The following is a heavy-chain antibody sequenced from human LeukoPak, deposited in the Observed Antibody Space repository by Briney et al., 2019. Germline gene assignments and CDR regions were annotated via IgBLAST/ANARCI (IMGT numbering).Heavy chain of an antibody. D-gene: IGHD1/OR15-1a*01. CDR2: ISYDGSNK. CDR1: GFTFSSYG. Sequence: PGGSLRLSCAASGFTFSSYGMHWVRQAPGKGLEWVAVISYDGSNKYYADSVKGRFTISRDNSKNTLYLQMNSLRADDTAVYYCAREAVMPVAPVKIGTSDRPLYEYYGLDVWGQGTTVTVS. J-gene: IGHJ6*02. V-gene: IGHV3-30*03. CDR3: AREAVMPVAPVKIGTSDRPLYEYYGLDV.